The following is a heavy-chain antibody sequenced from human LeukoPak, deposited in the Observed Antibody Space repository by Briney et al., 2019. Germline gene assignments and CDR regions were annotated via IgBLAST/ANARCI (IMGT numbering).Heavy chain of an antibody. CDR3: ARGNGDYGEPYFFDF. D-gene: IGHD4-17*01. J-gene: IGHJ4*02. CDR1: GGSVSSYY. V-gene: IGHV4-59*02. CDR2: FHYSGNT. Sequence: SQTLSLTCTVSGGSVSSYYWTWIRQPPGKGLEWIGYFHYSGNTDYNPVLKSRATISVDTPKNQFSLNVNSVTAADTAVYYCARGNGDYGEPYFFDFWGQGSLVTVSS.